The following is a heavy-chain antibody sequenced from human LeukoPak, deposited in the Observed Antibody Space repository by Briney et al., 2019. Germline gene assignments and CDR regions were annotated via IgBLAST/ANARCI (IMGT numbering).Heavy chain of an antibody. J-gene: IGHJ4*02. CDR2: ISSSSSYI. Sequence: GGSLRLSCAASGFTFSSYSMNWVRQAPGKGLEWVSSISSSSSYIYYADSVKGRFTISRDNAKNSLYLQMNSLRAEDTAVYYCARLGLEPLPTYFDYWGQGTLVTVSS. CDR3: ARLGLEPLPTYFDY. CDR1: GFTFSSYS. V-gene: IGHV3-21*01. D-gene: IGHD1-1*01.